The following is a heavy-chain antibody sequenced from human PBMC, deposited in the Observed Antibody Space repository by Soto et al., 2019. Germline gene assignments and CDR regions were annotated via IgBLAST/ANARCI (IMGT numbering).Heavy chain of an antibody. CDR2: INAGNGNT. CDR3: ARDRQWLVPYFDY. Sequence: ASVKVSCKASGYTFTSYAMHWVRQAPGQRLEWMGWINAGNGNTKYSQKFQGRVTITRETSASTAYMELSSLRSEDTAVYYCARDRQWLVPYFDYWGQGTLVTVSS. J-gene: IGHJ4*02. CDR1: GYTFTSYA. D-gene: IGHD6-19*01. V-gene: IGHV1-3*01.